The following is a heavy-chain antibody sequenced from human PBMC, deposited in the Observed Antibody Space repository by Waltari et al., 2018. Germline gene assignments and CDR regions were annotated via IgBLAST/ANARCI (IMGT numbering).Heavy chain of an antibody. J-gene: IGHJ3*02. Sequence: QVQLVESGGGVVQPGRSLRLSCAASGFNFNSYAMHWFRQAPGKGLEWVAVISDDGRNKYYAAAVKGRFTISRDNSKNTLYLQMNSLRAEDTAVYYCAREGGRYYDVFDIWGQGTMVTVSS. V-gene: IGHV3-30*04. CDR2: ISDDGRNK. CDR1: GFNFNSYA. D-gene: IGHD3-10*01. CDR3: AREGGRYYDVFDI.